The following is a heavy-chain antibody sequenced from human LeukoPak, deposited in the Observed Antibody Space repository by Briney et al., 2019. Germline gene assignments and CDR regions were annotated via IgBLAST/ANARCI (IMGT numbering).Heavy chain of an antibody. Sequence: GGSLRLSCAASGFSFSRAWMSWRRQAPGKGLESVANIKEDGSQTAYVDSVRGRLTISRDNVKNSLYLQMNSLRVEDTAIYYCSTSGGEFWGQGTLVTVSS. CDR1: GFSFSRAW. D-gene: IGHD3-10*01. V-gene: IGHV3-7*01. CDR3: STSGGEF. CDR2: IKEDGSQT. J-gene: IGHJ4*02.